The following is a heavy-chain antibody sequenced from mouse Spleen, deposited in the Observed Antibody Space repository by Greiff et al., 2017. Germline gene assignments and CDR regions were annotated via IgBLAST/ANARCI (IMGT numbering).Heavy chain of an antibody. Sequence: EVMLVESGGGLVQPGGSLSLSCAASGFTFTDYYMSWVRQPPGKALEWLGFIRNKANGYTTEYSASVKGRFTISRDNSQSILYLHMNALRAEDSATYYCARYIYGNPLDYWGQGTTLTVSS. D-gene: IGHD2-1*01. CDR3: ARYIYGNPLDY. CDR2: IRNKANGYTT. V-gene: IGHV7-3*01. CDR1: GFTFTDYY. J-gene: IGHJ2*01.